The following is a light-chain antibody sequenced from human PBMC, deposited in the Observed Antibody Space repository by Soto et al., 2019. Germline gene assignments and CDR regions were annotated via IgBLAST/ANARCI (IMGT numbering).Light chain of an antibody. CDR3: QQYNSWPRT. Sequence: EFMLTQLPSTLSVSTGEGVTLSCRTSQTISGNLAWSQQRPGQAPRLLIYGTSTRAAGVPARFRGSGSGTEFTLTITSLQSEDFAVYYCQQYNSWPRTFGQGTNVDIK. CDR1: QTISGN. V-gene: IGKV3-15*01. CDR2: GTS. J-gene: IGKJ1*01.